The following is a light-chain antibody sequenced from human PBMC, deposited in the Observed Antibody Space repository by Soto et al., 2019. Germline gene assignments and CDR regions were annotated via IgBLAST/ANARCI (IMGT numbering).Light chain of an antibody. Sequence: EIVLTQSPVTLSVSPGERATLSCRASQSVSSNLAWYQQKPGQAPSLLIYGASNRATGIPDRFSGSGSGTDFTLTISRLEPEDFGTYYCQQVNNYPLTFGGGTKVDIK. CDR2: GAS. CDR3: QQVNNYPLT. CDR1: QSVSSN. J-gene: IGKJ4*01. V-gene: IGKV3-11*01.